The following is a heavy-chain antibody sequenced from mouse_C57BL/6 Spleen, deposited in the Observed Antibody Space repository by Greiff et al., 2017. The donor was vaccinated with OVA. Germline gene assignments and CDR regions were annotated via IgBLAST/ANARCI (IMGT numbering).Heavy chain of an antibody. CDR3: ARVGYGNYAMDY. J-gene: IGHJ4*01. CDR2: IYPGDGDT. V-gene: IGHV1-82*01. CDR1: GYAFSSSW. Sequence: VQLQQSGPELVKPGASVKISCKASGYAFSSSWMNWVKQRPGQGLEWIGRIYPGDGDTNYNGKFKGKATLTADKSSSTAYMQLSSLTSEDSAVYFCARVGYGNYAMDYWGQGTSVTVSS. D-gene: IGHD2-10*02.